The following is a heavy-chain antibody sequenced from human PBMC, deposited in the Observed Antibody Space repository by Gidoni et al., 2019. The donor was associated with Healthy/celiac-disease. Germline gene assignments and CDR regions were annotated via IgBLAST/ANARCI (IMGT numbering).Heavy chain of an antibody. CDR3: ASSGGGADFDY. V-gene: IGHV3-7*03. Sequence: EVQLVESGGGLVQPGGSLRLSCACSGFAFSSYWMSWVRRAPGKGLEWGANIKQDGSEKYYVESVKGRFTISRDNAKNSLYLQMNSLRAEDTAVYYCASSGGGADFDYWGQGTLVTVSS. D-gene: IGHD3-16*01. J-gene: IGHJ4*02. CDR2: IKQDGSEK. CDR1: GFAFSSYW.